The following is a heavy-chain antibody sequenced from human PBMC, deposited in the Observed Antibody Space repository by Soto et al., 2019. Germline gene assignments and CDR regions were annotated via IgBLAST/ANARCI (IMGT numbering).Heavy chain of an antibody. CDR3: ARGGDIVVVVAAPGYGMKL. CDR1: GYTFTSYD. D-gene: IGHD2-15*01. CDR2: MNPNSGNT. J-gene: IGHJ6*01. V-gene: IGHV1-8*01. Sequence: ASVKVSCKASGYTFTSYDINWVRQATGQGLEWMGWMNPNSGNTGYAQKFQGRVTMTRNTSISTAYMELSSLRSEGTAVYYCARGGDIVVVVAAPGYGMKLWGEGTKVTVSS.